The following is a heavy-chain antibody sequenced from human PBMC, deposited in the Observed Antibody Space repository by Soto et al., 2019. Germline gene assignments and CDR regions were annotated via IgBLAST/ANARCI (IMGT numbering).Heavy chain of an antibody. CDR3: ARGVKGDPIYYYYLDG. Sequence: SETLSLTCAVYGGSFSGYYWSWIRQPPGKGLEWIGEINHSGSTNYNPSLKSRVTISVDTSKNQFSLKLSSVTAADTAVYYCARGVKGDPIYYYYLDGWGKGTTVTVSS. D-gene: IGHD2-21*02. J-gene: IGHJ6*03. V-gene: IGHV4-34*01. CDR2: INHSGST. CDR1: GGSFSGYY.